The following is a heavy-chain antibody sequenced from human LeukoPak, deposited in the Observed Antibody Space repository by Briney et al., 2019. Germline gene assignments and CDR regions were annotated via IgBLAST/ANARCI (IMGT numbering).Heavy chain of an antibody. CDR2: ISPGGETP. Sequence: PGGTLRLSCAASGFTFKNYGMNWVRQAPGKGLEWVSGISPGGETPYYADSVKGRFTISRDNSKNTLYLQMNSLRAEDTAVYYCAKHYDILTGYSATVFDYWGQGTLVTVSS. CDR1: GFTFKNYG. D-gene: IGHD3-9*01. CDR3: AKHYDILTGYSATVFDY. V-gene: IGHV3-23*01. J-gene: IGHJ4*02.